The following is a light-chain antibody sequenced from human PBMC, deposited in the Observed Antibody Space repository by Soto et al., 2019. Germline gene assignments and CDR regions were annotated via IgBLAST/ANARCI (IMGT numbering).Light chain of an antibody. Sequence: TQPPSVSWSPGQSITLSCPGTGGDVGGYKYVSWYQQLPGKAPKLMIYDVSYRPSGVSDRFSGSKSGNTASLIISGLQAEDEADYYCSSYASSSPFVFGTGTKVTVL. J-gene: IGLJ1*01. CDR3: SSYASSSPFV. V-gene: IGLV2-14*01. CDR1: GGDVGGYKY. CDR2: DVS.